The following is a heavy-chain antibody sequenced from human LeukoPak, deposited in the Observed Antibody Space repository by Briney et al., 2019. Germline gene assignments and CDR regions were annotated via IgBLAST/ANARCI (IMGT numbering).Heavy chain of an antibody. CDR2: ISWNSGSV. Sequence: PGGSLRLSCAASGFTFSSYWVSWVRQAPGKGLEWVSGISWNSGSVDYADSVKGRFTISRDNAKNSLYLQMNSLRVEDTAFYYCAKDNRRHYTSGPNPDSLHWGQGALVTVSS. D-gene: IGHD6-19*01. CDR1: GFTFSSYW. CDR3: AKDNRRHYTSGPNPDSLH. J-gene: IGHJ4*02. V-gene: IGHV3-9*01.